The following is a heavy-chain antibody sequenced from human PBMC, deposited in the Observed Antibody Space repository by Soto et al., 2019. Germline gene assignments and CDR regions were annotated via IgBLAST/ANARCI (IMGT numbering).Heavy chain of an antibody. CDR3: ARGPYGSGSYGLGPHYYYGMDV. CDR2: IYYSGST. D-gene: IGHD3-10*01. J-gene: IGHJ6*02. Sequence: SETLSLTCTVSGGSISSYYWSWIRQPPGKGLEWIGYIYYSGSTNYNPSLKSRVTISVDTSKNQFSLKLSPVTAADTAVYYCARGPYGSGSYGLGPHYYYGMDVWGQGTTVT. CDR1: GGSISSYY. V-gene: IGHV4-59*01.